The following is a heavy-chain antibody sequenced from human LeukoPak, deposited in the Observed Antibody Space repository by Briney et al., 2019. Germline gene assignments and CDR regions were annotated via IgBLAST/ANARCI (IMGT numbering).Heavy chain of an antibody. CDR1: GFTASSNY. D-gene: IGHD5-18*01. Sequence: PGGSLRLSCAASGFTASSNYMSWVRQAPGKGLEWVSVIYSGGSTYYADSVKGRFTISRDNSKNTLYLQMNSLGVEDTAVYYCARVGYSYGYIRSWGQGTLVTVSS. CDR2: IYSGGST. CDR3: ARVGYSYGYIRS. J-gene: IGHJ5*02. V-gene: IGHV3-53*01.